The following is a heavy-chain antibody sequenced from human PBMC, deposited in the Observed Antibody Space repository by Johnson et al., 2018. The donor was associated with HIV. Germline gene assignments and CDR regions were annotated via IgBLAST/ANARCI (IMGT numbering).Heavy chain of an antibody. CDR3: ARDVRSGWHQGRDAFDI. J-gene: IGHJ3*02. CDR1: GFTFSSYA. V-gene: IGHV3-23*01. D-gene: IGHD6-19*01. Sequence: EVQVLESGGGLVQPGGSLRLSCAASGFTFSSYAMSWVRQAPGKGLEWVSAISGGGSGTYYADSVKGRFTISRDNSKNTLYLQMNSLRAEDTAVYYCARDVRSGWHQGRDAFDIWGQGTMVTVSS. CDR2: ISGGGSGT.